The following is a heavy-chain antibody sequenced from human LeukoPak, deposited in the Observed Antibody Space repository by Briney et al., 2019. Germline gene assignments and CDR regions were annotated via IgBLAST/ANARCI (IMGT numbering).Heavy chain of an antibody. CDR1: GYTFTSYD. CDR2: ISAYNGNT. J-gene: IGHJ4*02. V-gene: IGHV1-18*01. Sequence: ASVKVSCKASGYTFTSYDINWVRQAPGQGLEWMGWISAYNGNTNYAQKLQGRVTMTTDTSTSTAYMELRSLRSDDTAVYYCAGGPLNYGDYPYADYWGQGTLVTVSS. CDR3: AGGPLNYGDYPYADY. D-gene: IGHD4-17*01.